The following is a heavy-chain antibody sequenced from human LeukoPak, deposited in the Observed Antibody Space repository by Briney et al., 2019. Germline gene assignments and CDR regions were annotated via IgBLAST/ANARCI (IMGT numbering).Heavy chain of an antibody. D-gene: IGHD4-11*01. V-gene: IGHV6-1*01. CDR2: TYYRSTWYN. J-gene: IGHJ4*02. Sequence: SQTLSLTCAISGDSVSSNSAAWTWIRQSPSRGLEWLGRTYYRSTWYNDYAVSVKSRITINPDTSKNQSSLQLNSVTPEDTAVYYCARWRYSNFDYWGQGTLVTVSS. CDR1: GDSVSSNSAA. CDR3: ARWRYSNFDY.